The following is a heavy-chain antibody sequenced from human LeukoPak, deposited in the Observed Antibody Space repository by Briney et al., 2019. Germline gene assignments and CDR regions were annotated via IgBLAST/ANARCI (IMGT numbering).Heavy chain of an antibody. CDR2: ISNSGSYI. D-gene: IGHD5-18*01. V-gene: IGHV3-21*01. CDR3: ARDGIQLWLSYFDF. J-gene: IGHJ4*02. Sequence: GGSLRLSCAASGFTFTTYSTHWVSQAPGKGLEWVSSISNSGSYIYYADSVKGRFTISRDDAKNSLYLQLDSLRAEDTAVYYCARDGIQLWLSYFDFWGQGTLVTVSS. CDR1: GFTFTTYS.